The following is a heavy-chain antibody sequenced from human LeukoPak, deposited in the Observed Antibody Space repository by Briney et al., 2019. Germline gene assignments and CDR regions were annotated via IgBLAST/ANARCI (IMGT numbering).Heavy chain of an antibody. CDR2: INHSGST. Sequence: SETLSLTCAVYGGSFSGYYWSWIRQPPGKGLEWIGEINHSGSTNSNPSLKSRVTISVDTSKNQFSLKLSSVTAADTALYYCARSLYYDGSGSHNNWFDPWGQGTLVTVSS. CDR3: ARSLYYDGSGSHNNWFDP. CDR1: GGSFSGYY. V-gene: IGHV4-34*01. D-gene: IGHD3-22*01. J-gene: IGHJ5*02.